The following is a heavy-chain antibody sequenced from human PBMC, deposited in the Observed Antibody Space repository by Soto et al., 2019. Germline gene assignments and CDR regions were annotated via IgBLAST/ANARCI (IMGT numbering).Heavy chain of an antibody. Sequence: SETLSLTCAVYGGSFSGYYWSWIRQPPGKGLEWIGEINHSGSTNYNPSLKSRVTISVDTSKNQFSLKLSSVTAADTAVYYCASKEIVVVPAAMDWWFDPWGQGTLVTVSS. CDR3: ASKEIVVVPAAMDWWFDP. D-gene: IGHD2-2*01. CDR2: INHSGST. CDR1: GGSFSGYY. J-gene: IGHJ5*02. V-gene: IGHV4-34*01.